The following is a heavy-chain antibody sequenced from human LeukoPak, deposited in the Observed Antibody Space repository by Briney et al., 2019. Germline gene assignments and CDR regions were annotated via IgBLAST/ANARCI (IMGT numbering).Heavy chain of an antibody. D-gene: IGHD3-22*01. CDR1: DGSISTGDYY. CDR3: AREGDGSGFLQH. V-gene: IGHV4-30-4*08. CDR2: IYYTGST. J-gene: IGHJ1*01. Sequence: SETLSLTCTVSDGSISTGDYYWSWIRQPPGKGPEWIGYIYYTGSTYYNPSLKSRVTISVETSRTQFSLKLDSVTAADTAVYYCAREGDGSGFLQHWGQGTLVTVSS.